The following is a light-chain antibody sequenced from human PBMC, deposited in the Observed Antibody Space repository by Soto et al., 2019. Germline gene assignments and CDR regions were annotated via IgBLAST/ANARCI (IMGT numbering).Light chain of an antibody. Sequence: EIVLTQSPGTLSLSPGERATLSCRASPSVSSSYLAWYQQKPGQAPRLLIYGACSRATGIPDRFSGSGSGIDFTLTISRMEPEDFAVYYCQQYGSSPGTFGQGTKVEIK. J-gene: IGKJ1*01. CDR2: GAC. V-gene: IGKV3-20*01. CDR1: PSVSSSY. CDR3: QQYGSSPGT.